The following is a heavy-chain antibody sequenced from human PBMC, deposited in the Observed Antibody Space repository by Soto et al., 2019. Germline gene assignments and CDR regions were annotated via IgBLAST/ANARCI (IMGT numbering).Heavy chain of an antibody. D-gene: IGHD3-10*01. Sequence: SETLSLTCTVSGGSISSYYWSWIRQPPGKGLEWIGYIYYSGSTNYNPSLKSRVTISVDTSKNQFSLKLSSVTAADTAVYYCARHVRLWFGESTENWFDPWGQGTLVTVSS. CDR1: GGSISSYY. J-gene: IGHJ5*02. CDR3: ARHVRLWFGESTENWFDP. CDR2: IYYSGST. V-gene: IGHV4-59*08.